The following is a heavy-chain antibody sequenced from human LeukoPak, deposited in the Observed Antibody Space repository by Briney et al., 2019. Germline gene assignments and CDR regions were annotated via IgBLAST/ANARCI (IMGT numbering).Heavy chain of an antibody. V-gene: IGHV3-33*01. CDR3: ARDPDYYDSSGYIDY. D-gene: IGHD3-22*01. J-gene: IGHJ4*02. CDR2: IWYDGSNK. Sequence: GGSLRLSCAASGFTFSSYGMQWVRQAPGKGLEWVAVIWYDGSNKYYADSVKGRFTISRDNSKNTLYLQMNSLRAEDTAVYYCARDPDYYDSSGYIDYWGQGTLVTVSS. CDR1: GFTFSSYG.